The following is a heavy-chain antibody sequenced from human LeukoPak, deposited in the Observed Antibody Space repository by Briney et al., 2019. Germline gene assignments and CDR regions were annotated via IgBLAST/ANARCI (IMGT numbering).Heavy chain of an antibody. CDR2: IYNDGRT. Sequence: GGSLRLSCAASGFTVNNKYMTWVRQAPGKGLEWVSLIYNDGRTYYADSVKGRCTISRDNLKNVLYLQMNSLKVEDTALYYCARGLFLSGYLDAFDIWGQGTVVTVTS. V-gene: IGHV3-53*01. CDR3: ARGLFLSGYLDAFDI. D-gene: IGHD3-22*01. CDR1: GFTVNNKY. J-gene: IGHJ3*02.